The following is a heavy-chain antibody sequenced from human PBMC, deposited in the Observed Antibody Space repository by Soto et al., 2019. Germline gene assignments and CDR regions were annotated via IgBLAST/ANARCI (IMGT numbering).Heavy chain of an antibody. V-gene: IGHV3-23*01. CDR2: ISGSGGST. Sequence: VGSLRLSCAASGFTFSSYAMSWVRQAPGKGLEWVSAISGSGGSTYYADSVKGRFTISRDNSKNTLYLQMNSLRAEDTAVYYCAKVVGELDYYYYGMDVWGQGTTVTVSS. CDR1: GFTFSSYA. CDR3: AKVVGELDYYYYGMDV. D-gene: IGHD3-10*01. J-gene: IGHJ6*02.